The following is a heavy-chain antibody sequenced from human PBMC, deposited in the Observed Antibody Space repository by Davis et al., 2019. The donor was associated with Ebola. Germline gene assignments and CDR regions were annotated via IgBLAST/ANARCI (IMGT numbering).Heavy chain of an antibody. V-gene: IGHV3-9*01. J-gene: IGHJ4*02. D-gene: IGHD2-2*01. Sequence: GGSLRLSCAAPGFAFGDYGMHWVRQAPGKGLEWVSSINWNSGSVDYADSVKGRFTISRDNAKNSLYLQMNSLRDEDTAVYYCARSLGDIVLVPAALVPDYWGQGTLVTVSS. CDR1: GFAFGDYG. CDR2: INWNSGSV. CDR3: ARSLGDIVLVPAALVPDY.